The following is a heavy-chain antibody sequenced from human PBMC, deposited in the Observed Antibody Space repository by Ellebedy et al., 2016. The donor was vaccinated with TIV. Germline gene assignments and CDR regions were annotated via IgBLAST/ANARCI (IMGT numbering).Heavy chain of an antibody. CDR1: AYTFNNYG. D-gene: IGHD3-22*01. J-gene: IGHJ3*02. CDR2: INAYNGDI. V-gene: IGHV1-18*01. Sequence: ASVKVSCXASAYTFNNYGISWVRQAPGQGLEWMGWINAYNGDINYAQKLRGRVTMTTDTSTSTAYMELRSLRSDDTAVYYCARDLFQYDSSGYFEDTCDIWGQGTKVIVSP. CDR3: ARDLFQYDSSGYFEDTCDI.